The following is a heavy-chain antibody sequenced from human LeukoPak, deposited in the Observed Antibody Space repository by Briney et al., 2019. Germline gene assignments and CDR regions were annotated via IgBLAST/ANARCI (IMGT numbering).Heavy chain of an antibody. J-gene: IGHJ6*03. Sequence: ASVKVSCKASGYTFTGYYMHWVRQAPGQGLEWMGWINPNSGGTNYAQKFQGRVTMTRDTSISTAYMELSRLRSDDTAVYYCARGPASSSWYGGFHYYYYMDVWGKGTTVTVSS. D-gene: IGHD6-13*01. CDR1: GYTFTGYY. CDR2: INPNSGGT. CDR3: ARGPASSSWYGGFHYYYYMDV. V-gene: IGHV1-2*02.